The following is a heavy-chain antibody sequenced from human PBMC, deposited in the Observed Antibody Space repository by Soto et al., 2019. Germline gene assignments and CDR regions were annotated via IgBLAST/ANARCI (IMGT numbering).Heavy chain of an antibody. CDR3: AREGTYCSGGSCYPHFDY. Sequence: QVQLVESGGGVVQPGRSLRLSCAASGFTFSSYGMHWVRQAPGKGLEWVAVMWYDGSNKYYADSVKGRFTISRDNSKNTLYLQMNSLRAEDTAVYYCAREGTYCSGGSCYPHFDYWGQGTLVTVSS. V-gene: IGHV3-33*01. D-gene: IGHD2-15*01. CDR2: MWYDGSNK. J-gene: IGHJ4*02. CDR1: GFTFSSYG.